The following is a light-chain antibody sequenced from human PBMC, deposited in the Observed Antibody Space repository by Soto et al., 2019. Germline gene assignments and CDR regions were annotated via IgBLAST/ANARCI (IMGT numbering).Light chain of an antibody. CDR3: NSYTTSNTRQIV. CDR2: DVS. Sequence: QSALTQPASVSGSPGQSITISCTGTSSDVGGYNYVSWYQQRPGKAPKFMIYDVSNRPSGVSTRSSGSKSGNTASLTISGLQAEDEADYYCNSYTTSNTRQIVFGTGTKSTVL. J-gene: IGLJ1*01. CDR1: SSDVGGYNY. V-gene: IGLV2-14*01.